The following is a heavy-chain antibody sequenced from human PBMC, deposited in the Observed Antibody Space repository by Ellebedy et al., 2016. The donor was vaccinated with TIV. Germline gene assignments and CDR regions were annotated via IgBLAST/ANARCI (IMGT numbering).Heavy chain of an antibody. CDR3: ARMGEIAVAADY. CDR2: INHSGST. V-gene: IGHV4-34*01. CDR1: GGSISTYY. Sequence: MPSETLSLTCTVSGGSISTYYWSWIRQPPGKGLEWIGEINHSGSTNYNPSLKSRVTISVDTSKNQFSLKLSSVTAADTAVYYCARMGEIAVAADYWGQGTLVTVSS. D-gene: IGHD6-19*01. J-gene: IGHJ4*02.